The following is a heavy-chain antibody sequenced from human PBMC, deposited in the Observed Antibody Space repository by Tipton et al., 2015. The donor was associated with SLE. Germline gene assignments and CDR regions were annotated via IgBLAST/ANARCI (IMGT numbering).Heavy chain of an antibody. J-gene: IGHJ2*01. CDR1: GFIFKDYF. V-gene: IGHV3-11*01. D-gene: IGHD1-26*01. CDR3: VGARATAYWYFHL. Sequence: SLRLSCEASGFIFKDYFMTWVRQAPGKGLEWLAYITGGGTTTKYATSVEGRFFISRDNTNGSVYLHMRRLRVDDTALYFCVGARATAYWYFHLWGRGTLVTVSA. CDR2: ITGGGTTT.